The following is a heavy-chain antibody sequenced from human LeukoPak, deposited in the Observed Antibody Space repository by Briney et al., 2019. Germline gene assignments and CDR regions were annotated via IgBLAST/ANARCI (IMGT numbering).Heavy chain of an antibody. D-gene: IGHD1-14*01. Sequence: GGSLRLSCAASGFIFSSYGMAWVRQAPGKGLEWISTMSAGGENTHYADSVKGRFTISRDNSKDTLYLGMDSLRAEDTAVYYCTKDAGPTCNTFAACGQGTRVTVSS. CDR1: GFIFSSYG. CDR3: TKDAGPTCNTFAA. V-gene: IGHV3-23*01. J-gene: IGHJ5*02. CDR2: MSAGGENT.